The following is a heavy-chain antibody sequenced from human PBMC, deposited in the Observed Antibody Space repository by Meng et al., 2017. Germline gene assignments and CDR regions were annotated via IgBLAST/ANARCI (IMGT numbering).Heavy chain of an antibody. D-gene: IGHD3-22*01. Sequence: QVTLGQSGAEVKKPVSSVKVSCKASGGTFSSYTISWVRQAPGQGLEWMGRIIPILGIANYAQKFQGRVTITADKSTSTAYMELSSLRSEDTAVYYCASRVAYYYDSSGYYKNWYFDLWGRGTLVTVSS. CDR1: GGTFSSYT. CDR2: IIPILGIA. J-gene: IGHJ2*01. CDR3: ASRVAYYYDSSGYYKNWYFDL. V-gene: IGHV1-69*02.